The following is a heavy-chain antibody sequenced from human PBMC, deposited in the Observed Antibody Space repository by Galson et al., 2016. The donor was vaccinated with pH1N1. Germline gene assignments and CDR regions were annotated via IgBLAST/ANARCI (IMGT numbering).Heavy chain of an antibody. D-gene: IGHD3-22*01. Sequence: SLRLSCAVSGFTFSIFGMSWVRQTPGKGLEWVSAISGGGDSTYHADSVKGRFTISRDNSKNTLLLQMSSLRAEDTAIYYCAKHDGSGYYYSRRLSWGQGTLVTVSS. CDR2: ISGGGDST. J-gene: IGHJ5*02. CDR1: GFTFSIFG. V-gene: IGHV3-23*01. CDR3: AKHDGSGYYYSRRLS.